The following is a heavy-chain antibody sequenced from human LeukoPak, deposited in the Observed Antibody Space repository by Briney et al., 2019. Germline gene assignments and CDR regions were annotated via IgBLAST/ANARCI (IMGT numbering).Heavy chain of an antibody. V-gene: IGHV4-61*08. CDR1: GGSISSGGYY. CDR2: IYYSGST. Sequence: KPSETLSLTCTVSGGSISSGGYYWSWIRQHPGKGLEWIGYIYYSGSTYYNPSLKSRVTISVDTSKNQFSLKLSSVTAADTAVYYCARDPMLDAFDIWGQGTMVTVSS. J-gene: IGHJ3*02. CDR3: ARDPMLDAFDI. D-gene: IGHD2-8*01.